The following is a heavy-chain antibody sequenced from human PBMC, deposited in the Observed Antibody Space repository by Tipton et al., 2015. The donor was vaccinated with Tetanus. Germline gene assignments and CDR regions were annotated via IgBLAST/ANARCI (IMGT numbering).Heavy chain of an antibody. V-gene: IGHV4-34*01. Sequence: TLSLTCAVYGGSFSGYYWNWIRQPPGKGLEWIGEINHSGSTNYNPSLKSRVTISVDTSKNQFSLKLSSVTAADTAVYYCAQTYYYDSSVPPFDYWGQGTLVTVSS. CDR2: INHSGST. CDR3: AQTYYYDSSVPPFDY. CDR1: GGSFSGYY. D-gene: IGHD3-22*01. J-gene: IGHJ4*02.